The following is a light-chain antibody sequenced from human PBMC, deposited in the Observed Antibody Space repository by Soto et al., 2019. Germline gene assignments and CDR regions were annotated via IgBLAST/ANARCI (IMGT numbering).Light chain of an antibody. V-gene: IGLV2-8*01. CDR1: STDVGAYNY. CDR2: EVT. J-gene: IGLJ2*01. Sequence: QSALTQPPSASGSPGQSVTISCTGTSTDVGAYNYVSWYQQHPGKAPKLMIYEVTKRPSGVPDRFSGSKSGTSASLAISGLQSEDEADYYCAAWDDSLNGPHFGGGTKVTVL. CDR3: AAWDDSLNGPH.